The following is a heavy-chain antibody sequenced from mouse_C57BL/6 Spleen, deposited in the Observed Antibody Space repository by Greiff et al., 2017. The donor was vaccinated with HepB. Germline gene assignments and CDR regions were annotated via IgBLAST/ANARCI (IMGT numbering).Heavy chain of an antibody. CDR2: INPNNGGT. D-gene: IGHD2-2*01. Sequence: EVQLQQSGPELVKPGASVKIPCKASGYTFTDYNMDWVKQSHGKSLEWIGDINPNNGGTIDNQKFKGKATLTVDKSSSTAYMELRSLTSEDTAVYYCAGGHGGYGWYFDGWGTGTTVTVSS. CDR1: GYTFTDYN. CDR3: AGGHGGYGWYFDG. J-gene: IGHJ1*03. V-gene: IGHV1-18*01.